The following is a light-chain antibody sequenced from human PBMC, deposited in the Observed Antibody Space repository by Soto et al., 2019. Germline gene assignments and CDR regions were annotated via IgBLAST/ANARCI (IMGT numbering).Light chain of an antibody. CDR2: WAT. CDR1: QTVLRSSEKKNH. V-gene: IGKV4-1*01. J-gene: IGKJ5*01. Sequence: DILTTQSPDSLAVSLDERATINCKSSQTVLRSSEKKNHLVWYQQKPEQPPQLIIYWATTRETGVPDRFSGRGSGTDFPLTISSLQAEEVAVYYCQNYYTVPVTFGQGTRLEIK. CDR3: QNYYTVPVT.